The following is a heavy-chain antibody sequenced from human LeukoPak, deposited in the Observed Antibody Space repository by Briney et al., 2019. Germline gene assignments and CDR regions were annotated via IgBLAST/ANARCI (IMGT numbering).Heavy chain of an antibody. CDR3: AGSWSPYDAFDI. Sequence: GGTLRLSCAASGITFSSYGMSWVRQAPGKGLEWVSSISSTGGTTYYADSVKGRFTISRDNSKNTLYLQMHSLTAEDTAVYYCAGSWSPYDAFDIWGQGTMVTVSS. CDR2: ISSTGGTT. J-gene: IGHJ3*02. D-gene: IGHD6-13*01. CDR1: GITFSSYG. V-gene: IGHV3-23*01.